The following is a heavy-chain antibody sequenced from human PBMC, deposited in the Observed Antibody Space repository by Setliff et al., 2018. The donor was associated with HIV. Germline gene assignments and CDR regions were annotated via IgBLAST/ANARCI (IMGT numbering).Heavy chain of an antibody. D-gene: IGHD6-6*01. CDR1: GGSISSGTYY. CDR3: ARHVGYSSSSLDY. V-gene: IGHV4-61*09. CDR2: VYTSGSTSGST. J-gene: IGHJ4*02. Sequence: SETLSLTCTVSGGSISSGTYYWSWIRQPAGKGLEWIGHVYTSGSTSGSTNYNPSLKSRVTISVDTSKNQFSLKLSSVTAADTAVYYCARHVGYSSSSLDYWGQGTLVTVSS.